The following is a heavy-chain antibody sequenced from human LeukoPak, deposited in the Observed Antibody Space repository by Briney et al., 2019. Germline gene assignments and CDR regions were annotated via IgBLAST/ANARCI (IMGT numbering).Heavy chain of an antibody. CDR3: ASGSFVLII. CDR1: GGSFSGYY. J-gene: IGHJ4*02. V-gene: IGHV4-34*01. CDR2: INHSGST. D-gene: IGHD2-8*01. Sequence: PSETLSLTRAVYGGSFSGYYWSWIRQPPGKGLEWIGEINHSGSTNYNPSLKSRVTISVDTSKNQFSLKLSSVTAADTAVYYYASGSFVLIIWGQGTLVTVSS.